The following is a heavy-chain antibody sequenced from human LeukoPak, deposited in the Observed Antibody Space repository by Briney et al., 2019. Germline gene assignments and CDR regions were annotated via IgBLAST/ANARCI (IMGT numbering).Heavy chain of an antibody. J-gene: IGHJ5*02. D-gene: IGHD6-13*01. CDR2: IYYSGST. CDR1: GGSISSGDYY. V-gene: IGHV4-30-4*08. Sequence: SQTLSLTCTVSGGSISSGDYYWSWIRQPPGKGLEWIGYIYYSGSTYYNPSLKSRVTISVDTSKNQFSLKLSSVTAADTAVYYCARDRVVGSSWDWTRPNWFDPWGQGTLVTVSS. CDR3: ARDRVVGSSWDWTRPNWFDP.